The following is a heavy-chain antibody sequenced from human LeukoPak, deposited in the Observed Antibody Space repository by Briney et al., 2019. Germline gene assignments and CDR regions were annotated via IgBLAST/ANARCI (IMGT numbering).Heavy chain of an antibody. CDR3: ARRVSLGRSRTDAFDI. CDR2: IYYSGST. Sequence: PSETLSLTCTVSGGSISSSSYYWGWIRQPPGKGLEWIGSIYYSGSTYCNPSLKSRVTISVDTSKNQFSLKLSSVTAADTAVYYCARRVSLGRSRTDAFDIWGQGTMVTVSS. D-gene: IGHD7-27*01. CDR1: GGSISSSSYY. V-gene: IGHV4-39*01. J-gene: IGHJ3*02.